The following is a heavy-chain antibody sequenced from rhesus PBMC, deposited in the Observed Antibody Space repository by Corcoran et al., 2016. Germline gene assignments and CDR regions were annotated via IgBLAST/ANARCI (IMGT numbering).Heavy chain of an antibody. J-gene: IGHJ4*01. CDR3: ARRLATVTLSYVDY. Sequence: QVQLQESGPGLVKPSETLSLTCAVSGYSISSGYYWGWIRQPPGKGLEWIGSIYGSGGSNYLNPSLKSRVTLSVDTAKNQFSLKLSSVTAADTAVYYCARRLATVTLSYVDYWGQGVLVTVSS. CDR1: GYSISSGYY. D-gene: IGHD5-36*02. V-gene: IGHV4S14*01. CDR2: IYGSGGSN.